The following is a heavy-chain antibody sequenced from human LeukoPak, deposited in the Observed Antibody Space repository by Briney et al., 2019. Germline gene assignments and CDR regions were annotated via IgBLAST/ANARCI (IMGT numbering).Heavy chain of an antibody. V-gene: IGHV3-23*01. D-gene: IGHD6-19*01. Sequence: GGSLRLSCAASGFTFSSYGMSWVRQAPGKGLEWVSAISGSGGSTYYADSVKGRFTISRDNSKNTLYLQMNGLRAEDTAVYYCARGLSGWYPKEYNWFDPWGQGTLVTVSS. CDR3: ARGLSGWYPKEYNWFDP. J-gene: IGHJ5*02. CDR2: ISGSGGST. CDR1: GFTFSSYG.